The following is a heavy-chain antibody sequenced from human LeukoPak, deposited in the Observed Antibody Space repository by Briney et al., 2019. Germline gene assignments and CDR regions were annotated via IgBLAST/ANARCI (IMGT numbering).Heavy chain of an antibody. D-gene: IGHD3-16*01. CDR2: ISGSGGST. J-gene: IGHJ5*02. Sequence: GGSLRLSCAASGFTFSSYAMSWVRQAPGKGLEWVSAISGSGGSTYYADSVKGRFTISKDNSKNTLYLQMNSLRAEDTAVYYCALNPYVGVNWFDRWGQGTLVTVSS. V-gene: IGHV3-23*01. CDR1: GFTFSSYA. CDR3: ALNPYVGVNWFDR.